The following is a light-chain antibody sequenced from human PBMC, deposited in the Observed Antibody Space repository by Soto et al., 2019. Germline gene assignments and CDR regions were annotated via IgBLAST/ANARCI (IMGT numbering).Light chain of an antibody. CDR2: DVT. CDR1: ISDVAGYNY. CDR3: SSYAGSNNLV. V-gene: IGLV2-11*01. J-gene: IGLJ2*01. Sequence: QSALTQHRSVSGSPGQSVTISCTGTISDVAGYNYVSWYQHHPGKAPKLLISDVTKRPSWVPDRFSGSKSGSTASLTISELQAEDEADYYCSSYAGSNNLVFGGGTKVTVL.